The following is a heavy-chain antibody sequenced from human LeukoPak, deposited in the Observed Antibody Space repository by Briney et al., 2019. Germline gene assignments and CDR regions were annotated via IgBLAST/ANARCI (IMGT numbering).Heavy chain of an antibody. J-gene: IGHJ3*02. CDR3: ARGGVVVAAIDAFDI. Sequence: GGSLRLSCAASGFTFSSYSMNWVRQAPGKGLEWVSSISSSSSYIYYADSVKGRFTISRDNAKNSLYLQMNGLRAEDTAVYYCARGGVVVAAIDAFDIWGQGTLVTVSS. D-gene: IGHD2-15*01. CDR1: GFTFSSYS. CDR2: ISSSSSYI. V-gene: IGHV3-21*01.